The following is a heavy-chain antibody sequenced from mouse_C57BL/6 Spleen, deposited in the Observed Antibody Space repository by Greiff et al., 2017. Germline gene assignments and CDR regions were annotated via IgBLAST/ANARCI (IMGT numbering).Heavy chain of an antibody. Sequence: VQLQQPGTELVKPGASVKLSCKASGYTFTSYWMHWVKQRPGQGLEWIGNINPSNGGTNYNEKFKSKATLTVDKSSSTAYMQLSSLTSEDSAVYYCARWPNDYGSSSAWFADWGQGTLVTVSA. V-gene: IGHV1-53*01. CDR2: INPSNGGT. CDR1: GYTFTSYW. J-gene: IGHJ3*01. D-gene: IGHD1-1*01. CDR3: ARWPNDYGSSSAWFAD.